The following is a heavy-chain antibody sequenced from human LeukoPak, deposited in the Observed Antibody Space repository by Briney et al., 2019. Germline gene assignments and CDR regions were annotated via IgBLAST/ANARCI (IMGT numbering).Heavy chain of an antibody. CDR3: ASQERLRPAAMGGGYYFQY. CDR1: GYTFTSYG. V-gene: IGHV1-18*01. D-gene: IGHD2-2*01. J-gene: IGHJ4*02. CDR2: ISAYNGNT. Sequence: GASVKVSCKASGYTFTSYGISWVRQAPGQGLEWMGWISAYNGNTNYAQKLQGRVTMTTDTSTSTAYMELSSLRSEDTAVYYCASQERLRPAAMGGGYYFQYWGQGTLVTVSA.